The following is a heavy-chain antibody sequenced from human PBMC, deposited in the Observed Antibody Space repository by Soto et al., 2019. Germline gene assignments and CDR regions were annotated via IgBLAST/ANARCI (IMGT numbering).Heavy chain of an antibody. CDR3: ARFQYTVVTPIEM. V-gene: IGHV4-59*01. CDR2: IHNSGNT. CDR1: SGSIRTSY. J-gene: IGHJ3*02. Sequence: QVQLQESGPGLVKPSETLSLTCTVPSGSIRTSYWTWIRQFPGKRLEWIAHIHNSGNTNSNPSLKSRVTISMDTSKNQISLRLTSVTAADTAMYYCARFQYTVVTPIEMWGQGTMVTVSS. D-gene: IGHD2-21*02.